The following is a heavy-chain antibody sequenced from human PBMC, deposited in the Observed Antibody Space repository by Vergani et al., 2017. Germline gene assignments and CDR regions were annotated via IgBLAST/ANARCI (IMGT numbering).Heavy chain of an antibody. J-gene: IGHJ6*03. CDR3: ATPHTVDFHYMDV. CDR1: GGSISRISYY. Sequence: LQLQESGPGLVKPSETLSLTCIVTGGSISRISYYGAWVRQPPGKGLEWIGSIYYAGSTYYNPSLKSRVTISVDTSKNQFSLKLSSVTAADSATYFCATPHTVDFHYMDVWGQGITVNVSS. V-gene: IGHV4-39*01. D-gene: IGHD3/OR15-3a*01. CDR2: IYYAGST.